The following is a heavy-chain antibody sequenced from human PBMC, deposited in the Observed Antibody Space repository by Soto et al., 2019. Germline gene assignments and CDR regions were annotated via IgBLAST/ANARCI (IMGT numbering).Heavy chain of an antibody. CDR3: ARWYIAAAGTKPYNWFDP. Sequence: SETLSLTCTVSGGSISSGGYYWSWIRQHPGKGLEWIGYIYYSGSTYYNPSLKSRVTISVDTSKNQFSLKLSSVTAADTVVYYCARWYIAAAGTKPYNWFDPWGQGTLVTV. D-gene: IGHD6-13*01. V-gene: IGHV4-31*03. CDR1: GGSISSGGYY. J-gene: IGHJ5*02. CDR2: IYYSGST.